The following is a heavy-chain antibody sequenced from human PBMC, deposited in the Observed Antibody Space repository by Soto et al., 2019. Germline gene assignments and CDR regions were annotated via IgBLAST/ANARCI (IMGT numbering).Heavy chain of an antibody. CDR3: AKDWPSAYYDISGPFDY. CDR1: GFTFSSYG. CDR2: ISYDGSNK. V-gene: IGHV3-30*18. J-gene: IGHJ4*02. D-gene: IGHD3-22*01. Sequence: QVQLVESGGGVVQPGRSLRLSCAASGFTFSSYGLHWVRQAPGKGLEWVAVISYDGSNKYYADSVKGRFTISRDNSKNXXYLQMNSLRAEDTAVYYCAKDWPSAYYDISGPFDYWGQGTLVTVSS.